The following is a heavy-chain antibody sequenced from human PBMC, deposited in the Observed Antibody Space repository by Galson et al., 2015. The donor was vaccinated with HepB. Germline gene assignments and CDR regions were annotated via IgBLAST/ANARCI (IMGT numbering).Heavy chain of an antibody. D-gene: IGHD2-2*01. Sequence: SLRLSCAASGFTVSTYIMNWVRQAPGKGLEWVSSLSSSSTYIYYADSVKGRFTISRDNAKNSLYLQMNSLRAEDTAVYYCARDGCSSTSCYYYGMDVWGQGTTVTVSS. J-gene: IGHJ6*02. V-gene: IGHV3-21*01. CDR2: LSSSSTYI. CDR1: GFTVSTYI. CDR3: ARDGCSSTSCYYYGMDV.